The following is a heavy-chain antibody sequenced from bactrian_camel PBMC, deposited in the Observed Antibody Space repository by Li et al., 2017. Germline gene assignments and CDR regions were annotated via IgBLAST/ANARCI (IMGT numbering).Heavy chain of an antibody. J-gene: IGHJ4*01. V-gene: IGHV3S55*01. CDR3: ALTIATQSLCTLREATFFAT. Sequence: HVQLVESGGGSVQAGGSLRLSCSASGYTHDRYCMAWFRQAPGKERGGIAAIDIDGSTTYAESVKGRFTISKDTAATTLYLQMNDLKPEDTAIYYCALTIATQSLCTLREATFFATGARGPRSPSP. CDR1: GYTHDRYC. CDR2: IDIDGST. D-gene: IGHD4*01.